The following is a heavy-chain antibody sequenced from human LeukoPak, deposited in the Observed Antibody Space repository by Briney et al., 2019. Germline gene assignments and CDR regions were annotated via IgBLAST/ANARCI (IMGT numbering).Heavy chain of an antibody. D-gene: IGHD2-15*01. CDR1: GGSISSYY. CDR2: IYYSGST. V-gene: IGHV4-59*01. CDR3: ARTLGYCSGGSCYPRWFDP. Sequence: SETLSLTCTVSGGSISSYYWSWIRQPPGKGLEWIGYIYYSGSTNYNPSLKSRVTISVDTSKNQFSLKLSSVTAADTAVYYCARTLGYCSGGSCYPRWFDPWGQGTLVTVSS. J-gene: IGHJ5*02.